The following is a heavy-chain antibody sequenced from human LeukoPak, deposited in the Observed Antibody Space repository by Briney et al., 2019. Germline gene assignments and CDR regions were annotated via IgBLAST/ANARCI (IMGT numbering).Heavy chain of an antibody. CDR3: ARVRGGDFWSGYRGEAFDI. J-gene: IGHJ3*02. CDR1: GGTFSSYA. V-gene: IGHV1-69*05. CDR2: IIPIFGTA. Sequence: SVKVSCKASGGTFSSYAISWVRQAPGQGLEWVGGIIPIFGTANYAQKFQGRVTITTDESTSTAYMELSSLRSEDTAVYYCARVRGGDFWSGYRGEAFDIWGQGTMVTVSS. D-gene: IGHD3-3*01.